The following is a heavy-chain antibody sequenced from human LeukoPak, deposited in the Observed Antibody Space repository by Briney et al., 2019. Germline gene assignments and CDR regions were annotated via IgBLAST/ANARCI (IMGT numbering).Heavy chain of an antibody. CDR1: GFTFKNFV. D-gene: IGHD2-2*01. CDR3: ARGRGAYCSSTSCTFFDY. V-gene: IGHV3-23*01. Sequence: GGSLRLSCAASGFTFKNFVMTWVRQAPGQGLDWVSAISGNTGATYYTDSVKGRFTISRDNSKNTLYLQMNSLRAEDTAVYYCARGRGAYCSSTSCTFFDYWGQGTLVTVSS. J-gene: IGHJ4*02. CDR2: ISGNTGAT.